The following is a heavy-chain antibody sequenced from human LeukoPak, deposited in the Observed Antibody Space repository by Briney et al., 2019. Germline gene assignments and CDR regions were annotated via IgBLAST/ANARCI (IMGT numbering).Heavy chain of an antibody. J-gene: IGHJ4*02. CDR2: INLGGSVI. Sequence: PGGSLRLSCAASGFAFRDYWMNWVRQAPGKGLEWVANINLGGSVILYVDSVKGRFTASRDNAENSVSLQMNSLRAEDTAVYYCAAWGLRNYWGQGTLVTVSS. D-gene: IGHD7-27*01. V-gene: IGHV3-7*01. CDR1: GFAFRDYW. CDR3: AAWGLRNY.